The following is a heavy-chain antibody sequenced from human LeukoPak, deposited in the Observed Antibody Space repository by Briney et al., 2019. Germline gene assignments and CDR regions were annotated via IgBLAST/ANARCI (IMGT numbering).Heavy chain of an antibody. CDR2: IYYSGST. Sequence: SGTLSLTCTVSGYSISSGYYWGWIRQPPGKGLEWIGSIYYSGSTYYNPSLKSRVTISVDTSKNQFSLKLSSVTAADTAVYYCARHQAYSSSLGCWGQGALVTVSS. CDR3: ARHQAYSSSLGC. V-gene: IGHV4-38-2*02. J-gene: IGHJ4*02. D-gene: IGHD6-13*01. CDR1: GYSISSGYY.